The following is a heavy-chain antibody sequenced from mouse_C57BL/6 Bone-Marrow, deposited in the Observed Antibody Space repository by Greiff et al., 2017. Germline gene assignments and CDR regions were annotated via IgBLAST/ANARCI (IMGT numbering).Heavy chain of an antibody. D-gene: IGHD4-1*01. J-gene: IGHJ2*01. CDR2: IDPSDSET. CDR1: GYTFTSYW. CDR3: ARGLGQGD. V-gene: IGHV1-52*01. Sequence: QVQLQQPGAELVRPGSSVKLSCKASGYTFTSYWMHWVKQRPIQGLEWIGNIDPSDSETPYNQKFKDKATLTVDKSSSTAYMQLSSLTSEDSAVYYCARGLGQGDWGRGTTLTVSS.